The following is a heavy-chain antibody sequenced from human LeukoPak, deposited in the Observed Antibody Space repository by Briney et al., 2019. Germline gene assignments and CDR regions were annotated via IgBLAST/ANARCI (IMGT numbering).Heavy chain of an antibody. CDR2: INHSGSA. J-gene: IGHJ4*02. V-gene: IGHV4-34*01. CDR3: ARGQGTVTTH. CDR1: GGSFSGYY. Sequence: SETLSLACAVSGGSFSGYYWTWIRQPPGKGLEWIGEINHSGSANYNPSLKSRVTISLDTSKNQFSLKLSSVTAADTAVYYCARGQGTVTTHWGQGTLVTVSS. D-gene: IGHD4-17*01.